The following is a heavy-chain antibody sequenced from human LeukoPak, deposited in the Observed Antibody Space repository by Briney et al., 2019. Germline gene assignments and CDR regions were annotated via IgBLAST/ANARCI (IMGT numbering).Heavy chain of an antibody. V-gene: IGHV3-30*18. Sequence: GRSLRLSCAASGFTFSSYGMHWVRQAPGKGLEWVAVISYDGSNKYYADSVKGRFTISRDNSKNTLYLQMNSLRTEDTAVYYCAKDVSSSWWHYYYYYGMDVWGQGTTVTVSS. CDR2: ISYDGSNK. D-gene: IGHD6-13*01. CDR1: GFTFSSYG. CDR3: AKDVSSSWWHYYYYYGMDV. J-gene: IGHJ6*02.